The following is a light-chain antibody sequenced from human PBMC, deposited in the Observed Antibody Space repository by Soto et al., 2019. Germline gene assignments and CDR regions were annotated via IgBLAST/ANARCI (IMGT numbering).Light chain of an antibody. Sequence: QSVLTQPASVSGSPGRSITISCTGTSSDIGGYTYVSWYQQHPGKAPELMIYDVISRPSGVSNRFSGSKSGNTASLTISGLQAEDEADYSCSSNSRSGNYVFGTGTKVPVL. CDR2: DVI. V-gene: IGLV2-14*03. J-gene: IGLJ1*01. CDR1: SSDIGGYTY. CDR3: SSNSRSGNYV.